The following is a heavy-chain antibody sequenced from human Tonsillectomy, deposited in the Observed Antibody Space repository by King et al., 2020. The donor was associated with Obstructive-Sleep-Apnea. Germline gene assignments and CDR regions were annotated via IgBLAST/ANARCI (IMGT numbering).Heavy chain of an antibody. V-gene: IGHV4-59*01. J-gene: IGHJ4*02. CDR1: GGSINSYY. CDR2: ISYSGST. CDR3: ARDRVGSDGYNRFHS. D-gene: IGHD5-24*01. Sequence: VQLQESGPGLVKPSETLSLTCTVSGGSINSYYWSWIRQTPGKGLEWIGYISYSGSTNYNPSLKSRVTISVDTSKNQFSLKLSSVTAADTAVYYCARDRVGSDGYNRFHSWGQGTLVTVSS.